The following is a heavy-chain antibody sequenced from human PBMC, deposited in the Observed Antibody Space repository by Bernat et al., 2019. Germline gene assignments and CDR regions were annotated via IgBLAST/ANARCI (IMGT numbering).Heavy chain of an antibody. V-gene: IGHV3-30-3*01. CDR2: ISYDGSNK. CDR1: GFTFSSYA. J-gene: IGHJ2*01. Sequence: QVQLVESGGGVVQPGRSLRLSCAASGFTFSSYAMHWVRQAPGKGLEWVAVISYDGSNKYYADSVKGRFTISRDNSKNTLYLQMNSLRAEDTAVYYCARDRGARSYWYFDLWGRGTLVTVSS. CDR3: ARDRGARSYWYFDL. D-gene: IGHD3-10*01.